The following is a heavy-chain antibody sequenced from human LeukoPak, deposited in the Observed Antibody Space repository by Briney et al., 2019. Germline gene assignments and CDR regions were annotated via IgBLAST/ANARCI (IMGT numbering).Heavy chain of an antibody. CDR3: ARLKRDYGGNTRYNWFDP. Sequence: PGGSLRLSCAASGFTFSSYAMHWVRQAPGKGLEWVAVISYDGSNKYYADSVKGRFTISRDNAKNTLYLQMNSLRAEDTAVYYCARLKRDYGGNTRYNWFDPWGQGTLVTVSS. V-gene: IGHV3-30-3*01. CDR2: ISYDGSNK. D-gene: IGHD4-23*01. CDR1: GFTFSSYA. J-gene: IGHJ5*02.